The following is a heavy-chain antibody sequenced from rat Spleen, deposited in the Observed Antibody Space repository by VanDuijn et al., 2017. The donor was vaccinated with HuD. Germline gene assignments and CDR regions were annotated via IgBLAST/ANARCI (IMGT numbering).Heavy chain of an antibody. CDR3: TSFYYYDGSYYYPFPY. D-gene: IGHD1-12*02. V-gene: IGHV2S12*01. CDR2: ISSGGTP. CDR1: GFSLTNNG. Sequence: QVQLKESGPGLVQPSQTLSLTCTVSGFSLTNNGVSWVRQPPGKGLEWIAAISSGGTPYYNSPLKSRLSVTRDTSKSQVFLEMNSLQTGDTALYFCTSFYYYDGSYYYPFPYWGQGTLV. J-gene: IGHJ3*01.